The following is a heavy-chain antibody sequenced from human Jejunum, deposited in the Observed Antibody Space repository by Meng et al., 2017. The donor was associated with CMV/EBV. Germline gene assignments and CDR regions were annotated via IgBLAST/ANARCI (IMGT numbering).Heavy chain of an antibody. Sequence: QVLLVQSGAGFKKPGSSGKVSCKASGDIFNNYGFTWVRQAPGQGLEWMGGIVPIFSTTNYAQKFQGRVTITADESTSTAYMELSSLTSEDTAVYYCVRPLVWNWGQGTLVTVSS. CDR1: GDIFNNYG. CDR2: IVPIFSTT. J-gene: IGHJ1*01. CDR3: VRPLVWN. V-gene: IGHV1-69*12. D-gene: IGHD2-8*01.